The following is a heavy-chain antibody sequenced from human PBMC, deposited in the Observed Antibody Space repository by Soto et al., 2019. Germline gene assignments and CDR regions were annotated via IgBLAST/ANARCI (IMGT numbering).Heavy chain of an antibody. CDR1: GFTFSSYA. CDR3: ADGGIGRVY. CDR2: ISYDGSKK. V-gene: IGHV3-30-3*01. Sequence: GGSLRLSCAASGFTFSSYAMHWVRQAPGKGLEWVAVISYDGSKKYYADSVKGRFTISIDNSKNTLYLQMNSLRAEDTAGYYCADGGIGRVYWGQGTLVTVSS. J-gene: IGHJ4*02.